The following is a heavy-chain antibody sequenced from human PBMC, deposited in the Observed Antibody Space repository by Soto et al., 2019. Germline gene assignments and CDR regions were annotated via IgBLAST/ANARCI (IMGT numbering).Heavy chain of an antibody. V-gene: IGHV1-18*01. D-gene: IGHD3-3*01. CDR1: GYTFTSYG. CDR2: ISAYNGNT. J-gene: IGHJ4*02. CDR3: ARDKDTITIFGVVPFDY. Sequence: QVQLVQSGAEVKKPGASVKVSCKASGYTFTSYGISWVRQAPGQGLEWMGWISAYNGNTNYAQKLQGRVTMPTDTSTSTAYMELRSLRSDDTAVYYCARDKDTITIFGVVPFDYWGQGTLVTVSS.